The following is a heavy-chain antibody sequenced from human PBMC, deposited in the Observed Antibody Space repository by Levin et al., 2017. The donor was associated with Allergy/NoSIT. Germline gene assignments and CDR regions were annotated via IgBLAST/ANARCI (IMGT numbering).Heavy chain of an antibody. CDR1: GFPFSSYS. D-gene: IGHD3-10*01. J-gene: IGHJ3*02. Sequence: LSLTCAASGFPFSSYSMNWVRQAPGKGLEWVSSISTSSNYIYYADSMKGRFTISRDNAKNSLYLQMNSLRAEDTAVYYCARLSITEAFDIWGQGTMVTVSS. CDR3: ARLSITEAFDI. V-gene: IGHV3-21*01. CDR2: ISTSSNYI.